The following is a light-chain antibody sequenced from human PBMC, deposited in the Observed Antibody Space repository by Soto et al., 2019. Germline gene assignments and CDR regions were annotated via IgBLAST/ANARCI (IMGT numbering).Light chain of an antibody. V-gene: IGLV1-44*01. J-gene: IGLJ1*01. CDR3: ITWDDSLNAYV. CDR2: SNS. Sequence: QSVLTQPPSASGAPGQRVTISCSGSGSNIGSNTVHWYQHLPGTAPKLLIYSNSQRPSGVPDRFSGSKSGTSASLVISGLQSEDDTDYYCITWDDSLNAYVFGTGTKVTVL. CDR1: GSNIGSNT.